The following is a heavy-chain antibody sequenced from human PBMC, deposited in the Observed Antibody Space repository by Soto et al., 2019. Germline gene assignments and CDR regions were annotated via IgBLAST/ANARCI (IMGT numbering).Heavy chain of an antibody. V-gene: IGHV3-30*18. CDR2: ISYDGSEK. D-gene: IGHD2-2*02. CDR3: AKPPNFYCSTPNCYKYYFAH. J-gene: IGHJ4*02. Sequence: QEQLVESGGGVVQPGKSLRLSCAASGFTFNTYGMHWVRQAPGKGLEWVAVISYDGSEKYYVDSVKGRFTISKDNSKNTLYLQINSLRPENTVVYYCAKPPNFYCSTPNCYKYYFAHGGQGPRVPVSS. CDR1: GFTFNTYG.